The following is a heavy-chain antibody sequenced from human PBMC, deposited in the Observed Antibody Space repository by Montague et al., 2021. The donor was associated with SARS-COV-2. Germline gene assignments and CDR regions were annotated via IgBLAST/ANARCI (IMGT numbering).Heavy chain of an antibody. CDR2: IFYSGTT. V-gene: IGHV4-39*01. D-gene: IGHD3-16*02. CDR1: GASISSSENS. J-gene: IGHJ4*02. CDR3: ARHVTFGGVVVALDY. Sequence: SETLSLTCTVSGASISSSENSWGWIRQSPGKGLEWFGSIFYSGTTYFNPSLRIRIAISFYTSKNQFSLKLTSVTAADTAVYYCARHVTFGGVVVALDYWGQGHLVSVSS.